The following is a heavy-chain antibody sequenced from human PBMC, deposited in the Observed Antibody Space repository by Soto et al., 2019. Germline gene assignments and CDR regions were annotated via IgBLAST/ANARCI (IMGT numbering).Heavy chain of an antibody. CDR1: GFTFSRDG. D-gene: IGHD2-8*01. CDR2: ITDNGGST. V-gene: IGHV3-23*01. CDR3: AKERATKTAFDY. Sequence: GWSLRLSCAASGFTFSRDGMSLVRQAPGKGLEWVSLITDNGGSTYYADSVKGRFTISRDNTKNTLFLQMNSLRAEDTAVYYCAKERATKTAFDYWGEGAPVTVSS. J-gene: IGHJ4*02.